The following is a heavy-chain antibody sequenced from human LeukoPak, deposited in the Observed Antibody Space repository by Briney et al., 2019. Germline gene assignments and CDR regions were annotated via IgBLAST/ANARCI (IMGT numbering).Heavy chain of an antibody. CDR3: AKSAVLRFLEWSDAFDI. D-gene: IGHD3-3*01. CDR2: ISSSGSTI. Sequence: GGSLRLSCAASGFTFSDYYMSWIRQAPGKGLEWVSYISSSGSTIYYADSVKGRFTISRDNAKNSLYLQMNSLRAEDTAVYYCAKSAVLRFLEWSDAFDIWGQGTMVTVSS. J-gene: IGHJ3*02. V-gene: IGHV3-11*04. CDR1: GFTFSDYY.